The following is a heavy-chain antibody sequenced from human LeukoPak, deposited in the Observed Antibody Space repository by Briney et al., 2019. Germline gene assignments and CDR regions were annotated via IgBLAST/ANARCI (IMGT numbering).Heavy chain of an antibody. V-gene: IGHV4-34*01. Sequence: PSETLSLACAVYGGSFSGYYWSLIRQPPGKGLEWIGEINHSGSTNYNPSLKSRVTISVDTSKNQFSLKLSSVTAADTAVYYCARGRRGWLIDYWGQGTLVTVSS. CDR1: GGSFSGYY. CDR2: INHSGST. D-gene: IGHD6-19*01. J-gene: IGHJ4*02. CDR3: ARGRRGWLIDY.